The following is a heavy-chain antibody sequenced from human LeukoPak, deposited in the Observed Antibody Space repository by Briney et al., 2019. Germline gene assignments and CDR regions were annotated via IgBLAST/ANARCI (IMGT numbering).Heavy chain of an antibody. CDR3: ARDIYAAYWGMAV. V-gene: IGHV3-21*01. CDR1: GFNFNTYD. CDR2: IRSSTSSV. D-gene: IGHD2/OR15-2a*01. J-gene: IGHJ6*02. Sequence: PAGSLNLSCASSGFNFNTYDMNWVPEAPGRGLQGVSYIRSSTSSVYYEDPVKGRFTISRDNAKNSLYLQMNSLRDDDTAVYYCARDIYAAYWGMAVWGPGTKVTVSS.